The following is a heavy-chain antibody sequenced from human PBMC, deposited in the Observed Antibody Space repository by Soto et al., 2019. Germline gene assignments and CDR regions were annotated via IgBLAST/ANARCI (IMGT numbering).Heavy chain of an antibody. V-gene: IGHV3-11*01. Sequence: PGGSLRLSCAGSGFSFSDYFMTWIRQAPGKGLEWVSYINSSGGVIHYVDSVKGRFTISRDNAKKSVYLQMNSLRVEDTAVYYCATALCITASCHWGPGYWGQGTPVTVSS. D-gene: IGHD2-2*01. CDR2: INSSGGVI. J-gene: IGHJ4*02. CDR3: ATALCITASCHWGPGY. CDR1: GFSFSDYF.